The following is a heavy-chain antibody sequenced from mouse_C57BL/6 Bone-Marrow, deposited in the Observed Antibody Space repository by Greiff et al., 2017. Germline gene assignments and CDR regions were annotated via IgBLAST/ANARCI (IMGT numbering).Heavy chain of an antibody. Sequence: QVQLKQSGAELVRPGTSVKVSCKASGYAFTNYLIEWVKQRPGQGLEWIGVINPGSGGTNYNEKFKGKATLTADKSSSTAYMQLSSLTSEDSAVYCCARQLRPSYAMDYWGQGTSVTVSS. CDR1: GYAFTNYL. V-gene: IGHV1-54*01. D-gene: IGHD3-2*02. J-gene: IGHJ4*01. CDR2: INPGSGGT. CDR3: ARQLRPSYAMDY.